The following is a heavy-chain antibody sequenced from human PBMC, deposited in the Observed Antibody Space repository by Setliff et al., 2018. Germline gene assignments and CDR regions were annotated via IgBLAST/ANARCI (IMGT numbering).Heavy chain of an antibody. Sequence: SETLSLTCSVYGESFSNNYWGWIRQSPGKGLEWIGESDHGGNTTIHPSLKSRLTMSVDTSRNQFSLKLSSVTAADTAVYYCARDPGFRSGTWSLDLWGQGTQVT. CDR1: GESFSNNY. CDR3: ARDPGFRSGTWSLDL. D-gene: IGHD3-10*01. CDR2: SDHGGNT. J-gene: IGHJ5*02. V-gene: IGHV4-34*01.